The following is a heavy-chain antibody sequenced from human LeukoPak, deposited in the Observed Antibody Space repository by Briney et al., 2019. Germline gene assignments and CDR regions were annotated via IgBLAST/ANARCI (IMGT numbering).Heavy chain of an antibody. CDR2: IYYSGST. J-gene: IGHJ6*03. Sequence: PSQTLSLTCTVSSGSISSGGYYWSWIRQHPGKGLEWIGYIYYSGSTYYNPSLKSRVTILVDTSKNQFSLKLSSVTAADTAVYYCARAPRYSSSWYYYYMDVWGKGTTVTVSS. V-gene: IGHV4-31*03. D-gene: IGHD6-13*01. CDR3: ARAPRYSSSWYYYYMDV. CDR1: SGSISSGGYY.